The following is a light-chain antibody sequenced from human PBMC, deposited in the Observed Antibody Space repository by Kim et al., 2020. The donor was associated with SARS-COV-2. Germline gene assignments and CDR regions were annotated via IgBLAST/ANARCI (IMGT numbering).Light chain of an antibody. CDR3: CSDAGSSTWV. CDR2: EVT. V-gene: IGLV2-23*02. Sequence: GQACTISSTGTGSDVESYNLASWYQQIPGKAPKRIIYEVTKRPSGVSNRFSGSKSGNTASLTISGLQAEDEADYYCCSDAGSSTWVFGGGTQLS. J-gene: IGLJ3*02. CDR1: GSDVESYNL.